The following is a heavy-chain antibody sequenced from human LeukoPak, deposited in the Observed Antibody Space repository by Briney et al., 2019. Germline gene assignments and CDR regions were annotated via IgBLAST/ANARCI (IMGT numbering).Heavy chain of an antibody. D-gene: IGHD1-14*01. J-gene: IGHJ4*02. Sequence: ASVKVSCKASGYTFTGYYMHWVRQAPGQGLEWMGWINPDSGGTHYAPKFQGRVTMTRDTSISTAYMDVSSLTSDDTAVYYCARGRSESIGDYWGQGTLVTVSS. CDR1: GYTFTGYY. V-gene: IGHV1-2*02. CDR3: ARGRSESIGDY. CDR2: INPDSGGT.